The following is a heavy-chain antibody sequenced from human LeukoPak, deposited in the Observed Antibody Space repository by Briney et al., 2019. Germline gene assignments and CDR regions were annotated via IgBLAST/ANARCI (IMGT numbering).Heavy chain of an antibody. CDR1: GGSISTYY. CDR3: ARSLNGGSYMATFDI. D-gene: IGHD2-15*01. J-gene: IGHJ3*02. CDR2: IYYNGSA. V-gene: IGHV4-59*01. Sequence: SETLSLTCTASGGSISTYYWSWIRQPPGKGLEWIGYIYYNGSATYNPSPKSRGTILVDATKNNLSLKLSTIIAADTAVYNTARSLNGGSYMATFDICGQGTMVTVSS.